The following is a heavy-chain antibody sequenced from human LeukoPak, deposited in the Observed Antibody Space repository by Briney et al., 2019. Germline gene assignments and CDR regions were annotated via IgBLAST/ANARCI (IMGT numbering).Heavy chain of an antibody. D-gene: IGHD2-2*01. V-gene: IGHV4-38-2*02. J-gene: IGHJ4*02. CDR2: IYHSGST. Sequence: SETLSLTCTVSGYSISSGYYWGWIRQPPGKGLEWIGSIYHSGSTYYNPSLKGRVTISVDTSKNQFSLKLSSVTAADTAVYYCASSTSFLAPPDYWGQGTLVTVSS. CDR1: GYSISSGYY. CDR3: ASSTSFLAPPDY.